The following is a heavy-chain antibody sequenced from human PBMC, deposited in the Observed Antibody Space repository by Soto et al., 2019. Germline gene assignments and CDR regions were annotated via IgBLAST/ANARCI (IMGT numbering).Heavy chain of an antibody. CDR2: IYWDDDK. Sequence: QITLKESGPTLVKPTQTLTLTCTFSGFSLSTSGVGVGWIRQPPGKALEWLALIYWDDDKRYSPSLKNRLTITKDTSKNQVVLTMTNMDPVDTATYYCAHTKVAGIDYWGQGTLVTVSS. D-gene: IGHD6-19*01. V-gene: IGHV2-5*02. CDR3: AHTKVAGIDY. J-gene: IGHJ4*02. CDR1: GFSLSTSGVG.